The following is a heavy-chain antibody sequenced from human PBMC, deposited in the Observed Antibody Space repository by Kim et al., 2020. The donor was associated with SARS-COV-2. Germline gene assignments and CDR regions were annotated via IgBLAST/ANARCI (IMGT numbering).Heavy chain of an antibody. V-gene: IGHV4-34*01. D-gene: IGHD2-15*01. CDR1: GGSFSGYY. CDR3: ARGSDTDIVVVVAAILGRTENRYYFDY. J-gene: IGHJ4*02. Sequence: SETLSLTCAVYGGSFSGYYWSWIRQPPGKGLEWIGEINHSGSTNYNPSLKSRVTISVDTSKNQFSLKLSSVTAADTAVYYCARGSDTDIVVVVAAILGRTENRYYFDYWGQGTLVTVSS. CDR2: INHSGST.